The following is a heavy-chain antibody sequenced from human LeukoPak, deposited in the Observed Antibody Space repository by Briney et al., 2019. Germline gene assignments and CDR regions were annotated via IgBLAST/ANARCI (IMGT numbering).Heavy chain of an antibody. J-gene: IGHJ6*04. V-gene: IGHV3-73*01. CDR1: GFTFSGSA. CDR3: TRLQLIPAAGTLPMDV. Sequence: PGGSLRLSCAASGFTFSGSAMHWVRQASGKGLEWVGRIRSKANSYATAYAASVKGRFTISRDDSKNTAYLQMNSLKTEDTAVYYCTRLQLIPAAGTLPMDVWGKGTTVTVSS. D-gene: IGHD6-13*01. CDR2: IRSKANSYAT.